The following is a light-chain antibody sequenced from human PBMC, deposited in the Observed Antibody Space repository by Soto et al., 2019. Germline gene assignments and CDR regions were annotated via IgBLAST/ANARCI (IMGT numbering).Light chain of an antibody. CDR2: GAS. J-gene: IGKJ5*01. CDR3: QQYGTSPIT. CDR1: QTVSSY. Sequence: ENVLTQSPGTLSLSPGERATLSCRARQTVSSYLTWYQQRPGQAPRLLIYGASKRATGIPDRFSGSGSGTDFPLTISRREPEDFALYYCQQYGTSPITFGQGTRLEIK. V-gene: IGKV3-20*01.